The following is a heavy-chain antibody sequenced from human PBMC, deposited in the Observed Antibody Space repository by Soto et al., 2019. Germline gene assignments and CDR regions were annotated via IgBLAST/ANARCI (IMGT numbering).Heavy chain of an antibody. Sequence: ESLKISCQGAGDSFTTYWISWVRQIPGKGLEWMGKIDPADSSTNYSPSFQGHITISVDRSINTAHLQFSSLKAADTAVYYCARLEKWYYNYYGLDVWGQGTMVTVSS. CDR2: IDPADSST. D-gene: IGHD1-26*01. V-gene: IGHV5-10-1*01. J-gene: IGHJ6*02. CDR3: ARLEKWYYNYYGLDV. CDR1: GDSFTTYW.